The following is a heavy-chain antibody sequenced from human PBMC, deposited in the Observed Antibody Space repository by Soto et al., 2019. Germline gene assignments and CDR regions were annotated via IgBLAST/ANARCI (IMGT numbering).Heavy chain of an antibody. CDR3: AKAVGSYGNFDY. J-gene: IGHJ4*02. CDR1: GFTFDDYA. V-gene: IGHV3-9*01. CDR2: ISWNSGSI. D-gene: IGHD5-18*01. Sequence: EVQLVESGGGLVQPGRSLRLSCAASGFTFDDYAMHWVRQAPGKGLEWVSGISWNSGSIGYADSVKGQFTISRDNAKNSLYLQMISLRAEDTALYYCAKAVGSYGNFDYWGQGTLVTVSS.